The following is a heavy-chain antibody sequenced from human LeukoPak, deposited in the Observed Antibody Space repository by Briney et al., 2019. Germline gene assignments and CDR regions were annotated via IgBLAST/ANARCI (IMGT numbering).Heavy chain of an antibody. CDR3: AKDSNVLRYFDWLFQPFDY. V-gene: IGHV3-23*01. D-gene: IGHD3-9*01. CDR1: GFIYSTYA. Sequence: GGSLRLSCAASGFIYSTYAMSWVRRAPGKGLEWVSVISDSGGTTDYADSVKGRLTISRDNSKNTLYLQMNSLRAEDTAVYYCAKDSNVLRYFDWLFQPFDYWGQGTLVTVSS. CDR2: ISDSGGTT. J-gene: IGHJ4*02.